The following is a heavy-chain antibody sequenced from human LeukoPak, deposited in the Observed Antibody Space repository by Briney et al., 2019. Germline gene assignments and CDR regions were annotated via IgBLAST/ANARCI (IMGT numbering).Heavy chain of an antibody. D-gene: IGHD4-17*01. J-gene: IGHJ4*02. CDR2: MNPNSGNT. V-gene: IGHV1-8*01. Sequence: ASVKVSCKASGYTFTSYDINWVRQATGQGLEWMGWMNPNSGNTGYAQKFQGRVTMTRNTSISTAYMELSSLRSEDTAVYYCARHLYGDYFFDYWGQGTLITVSS. CDR1: GYTFTSYD. CDR3: ARHLYGDYFFDY.